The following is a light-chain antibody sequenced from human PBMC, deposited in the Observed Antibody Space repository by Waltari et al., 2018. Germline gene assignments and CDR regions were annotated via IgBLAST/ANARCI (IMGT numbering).Light chain of an antibody. J-gene: IGLJ2*01. CDR1: KLGGEF. CDR3: QAWYSNIVI. V-gene: IGLV3-1*01. CDR2: QHN. Sequence: SYELTQPPSVSVSPGQTASTTCPGDKLGGEFAAGYQLKAGQSPVLVIPQHNQRPSGIPERFSASYYGNTATLTISGTQAMDEADYYCQAWYSNIVIFGGGTKLSVL.